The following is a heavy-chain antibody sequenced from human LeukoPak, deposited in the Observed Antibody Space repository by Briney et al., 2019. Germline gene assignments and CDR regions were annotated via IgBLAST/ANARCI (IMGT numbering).Heavy chain of an antibody. V-gene: IGHV1-8*01. CDR3: ARKVAGRPVFGYYYYYMDV. CDR2: MNPNSGNT. D-gene: IGHD6-19*01. Sequence: ASVKVSCKASGYTFTSYDINWVRQATGQGLEWMGWMNPNSGNTGYAQKFQGRVTMTRNTSISTAYMELSSLRSEDTAVYYCARKVAGRPVFGYYYYYMDVWGKGTTVTISS. J-gene: IGHJ6*03. CDR1: GYTFTSYD.